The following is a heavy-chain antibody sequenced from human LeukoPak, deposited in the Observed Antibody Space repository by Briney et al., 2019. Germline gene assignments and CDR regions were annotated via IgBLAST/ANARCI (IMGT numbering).Heavy chain of an antibody. V-gene: IGHV4-30-4*01. CDR2: IHHNGST. CDR3: ARGVSTGPLDF. Sequence: SETLSLTCTVSGGSISNADYYWSWIRQAPGKGLEWIGYIHHNGSTYYNPSLKSPATISVDTSKNQFSLKLSFVTAADTAVYYCARGVSTGPLDFWGPGTLVTVSS. D-gene: IGHD1-1*01. J-gene: IGHJ4*02. CDR1: GGSISNADYY.